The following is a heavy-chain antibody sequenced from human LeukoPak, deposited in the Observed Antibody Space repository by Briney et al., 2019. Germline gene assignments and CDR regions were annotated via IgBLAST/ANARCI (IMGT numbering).Heavy chain of an antibody. CDR1: GGTFSSYA. Sequence: GASLTVSCKASGGTFSSYAISWVRQAPGQGLEWMGGIIPIFGTANYAQKFQGRVTITADESTSTAYMDLSSLRSEDTAVYYCASRVVVVAASLDSFDIWGQGTMVTV. CDR2: IIPIFGTA. V-gene: IGHV1-69*13. D-gene: IGHD2-15*01. CDR3: ASRVVVVAASLDSFDI. J-gene: IGHJ3*02.